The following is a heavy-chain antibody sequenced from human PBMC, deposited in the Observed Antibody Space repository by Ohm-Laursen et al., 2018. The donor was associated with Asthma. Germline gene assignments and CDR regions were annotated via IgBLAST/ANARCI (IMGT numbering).Heavy chain of an antibody. CDR3: AKDDGDYYFDY. CDR2: ISYGGSNK. Sequence: SLRLSCAASGFTFSSYGMHWVRQAPGKGLEWVAVISYGGSNKYYADSVKGRFTISRDNSKNTLYLQMNSLRAEDTAVYYCAKDDGDYYFDYWGQGTLVTVSS. D-gene: IGHD4-17*01. J-gene: IGHJ4*02. CDR1: GFTFSSYG. V-gene: IGHV3-30*18.